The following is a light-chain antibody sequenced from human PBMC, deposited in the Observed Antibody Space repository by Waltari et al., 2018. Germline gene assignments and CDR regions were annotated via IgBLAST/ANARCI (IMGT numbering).Light chain of an antibody. J-gene: IGKJ3*01. Sequence: DIQMTQSPSSLSASVGDRVTITCQASQDIYKNLNWYRHKPGKASELLIYDASNLESGVPSMFSGSGSGADFTFTINSLQPGDFATDYCQQYDVLLPGFTFGPGTTVDLK. CDR1: QDIYKN. V-gene: IGKV1-33*01. CDR3: QQYDVLLPGFT. CDR2: DAS.